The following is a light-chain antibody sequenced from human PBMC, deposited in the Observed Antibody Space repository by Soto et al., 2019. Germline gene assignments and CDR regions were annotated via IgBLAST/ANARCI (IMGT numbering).Light chain of an antibody. CDR3: QQYGNSPIFT. V-gene: IGKV3-20*01. J-gene: IGKJ3*01. CDR1: QSVSSSY. CDR2: GAS. Sequence: EIVLTQSPGNLSLSPGERATLSCRASQSVSSSYLAWYQQKPGQAPRLLIYGASSRATGIPDRFSGSGSGTDFTLTISRLEPEDFAVYYCQQYGNSPIFTFGPGTKVDIK.